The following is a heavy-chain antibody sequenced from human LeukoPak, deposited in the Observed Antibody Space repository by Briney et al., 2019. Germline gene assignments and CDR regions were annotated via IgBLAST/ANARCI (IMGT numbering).Heavy chain of an antibody. V-gene: IGHV3-7*04. CDR1: GFTFSTYW. CDR3: ARVRGGYCSGGNCYSAFDI. J-gene: IGHJ3*02. CDR2: IKQDGSEK. Sequence: GGSLRLSCAVSGFTFSTYWMSWVRQAPGKGLEWVANIKQDGSEKYYVDSVKGRFTISRDNAQNSLYLQMNSLRAEDTAEYYCARVRGGYCSGGNCYSAFDIWGQGTMVTVSS. D-gene: IGHD2-15*01.